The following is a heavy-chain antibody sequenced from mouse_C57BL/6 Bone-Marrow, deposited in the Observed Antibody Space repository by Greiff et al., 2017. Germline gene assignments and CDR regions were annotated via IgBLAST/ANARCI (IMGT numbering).Heavy chain of an antibody. Sequence: VQLQQPGAELVRPGTSVKLSCKASGYTFTSYWMHWVKQRPGQGLEWIGVIDPSDSYTNYNQKFKGKATLTVDTSSSPAYMQLSSLTSEDSAVYYCALKGGFAYWGQGTLVTVSA. V-gene: IGHV1-59*01. CDR2: IDPSDSYT. CDR1: GYTFTSYW. J-gene: IGHJ3*01. CDR3: ALKGGFAY.